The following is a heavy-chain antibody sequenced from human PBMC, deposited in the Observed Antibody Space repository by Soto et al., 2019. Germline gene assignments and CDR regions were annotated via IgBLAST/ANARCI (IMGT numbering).Heavy chain of an antibody. CDR1: GYTFTSYA. V-gene: IGHV1-3*05. CDR3: AREGTYWYFDL. J-gene: IGHJ2*01. Sequence: QVQLVQSGAEEKKPGASVEVSCKASGYTFTSYAMHWVRQAPGQRLEWMGWINAGNGNTKYSQKFQGRVTITRDTAASTAYMELSSLRSEDTAVYYCAREGTYWYFDLWGRGTLVTVSS. D-gene: IGHD3-10*01. CDR2: INAGNGNT.